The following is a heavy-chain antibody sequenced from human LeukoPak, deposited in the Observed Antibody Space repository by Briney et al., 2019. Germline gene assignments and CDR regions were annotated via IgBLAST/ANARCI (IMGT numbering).Heavy chain of an antibody. D-gene: IGHD6-13*01. CDR1: GFTFSSYG. V-gene: IGHV3-30*18. CDR2: ISYDGSNK. Sequence: AGGSLRLSCAASGFTFSSYGMHWVRQAPGKGLEWVAVISYDGSNKYYADSVKGRFTISRDNSKNTLYLQMNSLRAEDTAVYYCAKGQYSSSWYNGWFDPWGQGTLVTVSS. J-gene: IGHJ5*02. CDR3: AKGQYSSSWYNGWFDP.